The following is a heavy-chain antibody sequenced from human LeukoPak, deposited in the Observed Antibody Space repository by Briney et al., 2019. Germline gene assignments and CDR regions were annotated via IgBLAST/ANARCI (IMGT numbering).Heavy chain of an antibody. Sequence: GGSLRLSCAASGFTFSSYWMHWVRQAPGKGLVWVSRINSDGSSTSYADSVKGRFTISRDNAKNTLHLQMNSLRAEDTAVYYCARSAFGAHEYYFDYWGQGTLVTVSS. CDR2: INSDGSST. CDR1: GFTFSSYW. V-gene: IGHV3-74*01. CDR3: ARSAFGAHEYYFDY. D-gene: IGHD3-10*01. J-gene: IGHJ4*02.